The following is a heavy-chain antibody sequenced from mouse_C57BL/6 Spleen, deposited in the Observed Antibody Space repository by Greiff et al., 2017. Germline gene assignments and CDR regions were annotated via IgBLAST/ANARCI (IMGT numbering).Heavy chain of an antibody. J-gene: IGHJ2*01. V-gene: IGHV1-5*01. CDR1: GYTFTSYW. CDR2: IYPGNSDT. D-gene: IGHD1-1*01. CDR3: RRGAVEATTRCDY. Sequence: EVQVVQSGTVLARPGASVKMSCKTSGYTFTSYWMHWVKQRPGQGLEWIGAIYPGNSDTSYNQKFKGKAKLTADPSASTAYMELSSLSDEDSAVYCCRRGAVEATTRCDYWGQGTTLTVSS.